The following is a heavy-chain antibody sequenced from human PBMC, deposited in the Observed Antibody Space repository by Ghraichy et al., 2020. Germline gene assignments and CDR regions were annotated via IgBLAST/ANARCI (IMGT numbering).Heavy chain of an antibody. CDR1: GGSISSSSYY. Sequence: SETLSLTCTVSGGSISSSSYYWGWIRQPPGKGLEWIGSIYYSGSTYYNPSLKSRVTISVDTSKNQFSLKLSSVTAADTAVYYCASEGTPPYYYYYYGMDVWGQGTTVTVSS. V-gene: IGHV4-39*01. CDR3: ASEGTPPYYYYYYGMDV. J-gene: IGHJ6*02. CDR2: IYYSGST.